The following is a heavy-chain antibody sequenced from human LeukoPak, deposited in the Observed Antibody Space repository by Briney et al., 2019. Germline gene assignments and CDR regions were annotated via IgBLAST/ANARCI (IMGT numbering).Heavy chain of an antibody. CDR2: ISGSGGST. CDR1: GFTFSSYA. Sequence: GGSLRLSCAASGFTFSSYAMSWVRQAPGEGVEWVSAISGSGGSTYYADSVKGRFTISREHSKNTLYLQMNSLRAEDTAVYYCAKISSAMSSLDYWGQGTLVTVSS. CDR3: AKISSAMSSLDY. D-gene: IGHD3-10*01. J-gene: IGHJ4*02. V-gene: IGHV3-23*01.